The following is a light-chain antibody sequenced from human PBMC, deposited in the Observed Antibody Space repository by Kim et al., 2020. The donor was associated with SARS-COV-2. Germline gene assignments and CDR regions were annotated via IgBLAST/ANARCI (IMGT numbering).Light chain of an antibody. Sequence: WQQTVRILCREGCPGRLYATRAQQNPGHCPEMLIHRKSDLWTGTPDRLSGSNSGTTASLTITETQAEDEADYYCISRDSSGYHVVFGGGTQRTVL. CDR3: ISRDSSGYHVV. J-gene: IGLJ2*01. CDR1: CPGRLY. CDR2: RKS. V-gene: IGLV3-19*01.